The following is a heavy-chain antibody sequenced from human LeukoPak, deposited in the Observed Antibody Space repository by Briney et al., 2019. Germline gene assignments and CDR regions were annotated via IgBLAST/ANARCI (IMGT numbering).Heavy chain of an antibody. CDR1: AYTFTAYY. V-gene: IGHV1-2*02. CDR3: ARDRGGDSSSGYYYFDY. Sequence: GASVKVSCKASAYTFTAYYMHWVRQAPGQGLEWMGWINPNSGGTNYAQKFQGRVTMTRDTSISTAYMGLSSLKSDDTAVYYCARDRGGDSSSGYYYFDYWGQGTLVTVSS. D-gene: IGHD6-13*01. J-gene: IGHJ4*02. CDR2: INPNSGGT.